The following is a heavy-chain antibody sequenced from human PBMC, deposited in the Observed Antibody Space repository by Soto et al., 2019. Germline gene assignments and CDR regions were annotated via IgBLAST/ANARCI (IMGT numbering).Heavy chain of an antibody. Sequence: PGESLKISCKRSGYSFTSYWLSWVRQMPGTGQEWMGRIDPSDSYTNYSPSFQGHVTISADKSISTAYLQWSSLKASDTAMYYCARPDCSSTSCYYYYGMDVWGQGTTVTVSS. CDR1: GYSFTSYW. V-gene: IGHV5-10-1*01. CDR3: ARPDCSSTSCYYYYGMDV. J-gene: IGHJ6*02. D-gene: IGHD2-2*01. CDR2: IDPSDSYT.